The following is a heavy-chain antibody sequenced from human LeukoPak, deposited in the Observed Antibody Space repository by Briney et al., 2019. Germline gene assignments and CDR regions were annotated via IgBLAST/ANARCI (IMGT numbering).Heavy chain of an antibody. CDR1: GFTFSNAW. D-gene: IGHD1-26*01. J-gene: IGHJ5*02. CDR3: TSSGSYHPNWFDP. CDR2: IKSKTDGGTT. Sequence: GGSLRLSCAASGFTFSNAWMSWVRRAPGKGLEWVGRIKSKTDGGTTDYAAPVKGRFTISRDDSKNTLYLQMNSLKTEDTAVYYCTSSGSYHPNWFDPWGQGTLVTVSS. V-gene: IGHV3-15*01.